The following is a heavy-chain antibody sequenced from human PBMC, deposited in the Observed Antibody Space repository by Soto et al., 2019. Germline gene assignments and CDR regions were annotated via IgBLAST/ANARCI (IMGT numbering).Heavy chain of an antibody. Sequence: GGSLSLSCAASGFTFSSYAMSWVRQAPGKGLEWVSAISGSGGSTYYADSVKGRFTISRDNSKNTLYLQMNSLRAEDTAVYYCAKDKSTQGIAAYGTDYWGQGTLVTVSS. V-gene: IGHV3-23*01. J-gene: IGHJ4*02. CDR3: AKDKSTQGIAAYGTDY. D-gene: IGHD6-13*01. CDR2: ISGSGGST. CDR1: GFTFSSYA.